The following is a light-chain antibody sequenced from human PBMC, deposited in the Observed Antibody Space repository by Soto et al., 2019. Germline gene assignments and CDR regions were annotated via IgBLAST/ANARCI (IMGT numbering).Light chain of an antibody. CDR2: DVS. CDR1: SSDVGGYNY. J-gene: IGLJ1*01. Sequence: QSVLTQPASVSGSPGQSNPISCTGTSSDVGGYNYVSWYQQHPGKAPKLMIYDVSNRPSGVSNRFSGSKSGNTASLTISGLQAEDEADYYCSSYTSSSTPFYVFGTGTKVTVL. CDR3: SSYTSSSTPFYV. V-gene: IGLV2-14*01.